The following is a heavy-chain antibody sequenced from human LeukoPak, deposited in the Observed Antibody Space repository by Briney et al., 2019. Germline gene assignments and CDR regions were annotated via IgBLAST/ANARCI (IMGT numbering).Heavy chain of an antibody. J-gene: IGHJ4*02. CDR1: GGSIGSGSYY. V-gene: IGHV4-61*02. D-gene: IGHD4-17*01. CDR2: IYTSGST. Sequence: PSQTLSLTCTVSGGSIGSGSYYWSWIRQPAGKGLEWIWRIYTSGSTNYNPSLKSRVTISVDTSKNQFSLKLSSVTAADTAVYYCARGRTTVTLDYWGQGTLVTVSS. CDR3: ARGRTTVTLDY.